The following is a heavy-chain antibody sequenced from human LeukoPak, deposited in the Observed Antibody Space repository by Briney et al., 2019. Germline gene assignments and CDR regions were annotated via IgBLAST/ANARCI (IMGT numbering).Heavy chain of an antibody. J-gene: IGHJ5*02. Sequence: ASVKVSSKASGYTFTGYYMHWVRQAPGEGLEWMGWINPNSGGTNYAQKFQGRVTMTRDTSISTAYMEMGRLRSDDTAVYYCARDGQVHSSSWNNWFDPWGQGTLVTVSS. V-gene: IGHV1-2*02. CDR3: ARDGQVHSSSWNNWFDP. CDR1: GYTFTGYY. D-gene: IGHD6-13*01. CDR2: INPNSGGT.